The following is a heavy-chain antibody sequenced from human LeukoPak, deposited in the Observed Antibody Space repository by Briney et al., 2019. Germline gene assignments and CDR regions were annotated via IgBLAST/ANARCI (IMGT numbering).Heavy chain of an antibody. CDR3: AKGGMVRGEYDY. CDR1: GFTFSSYA. CDR2: ISGSGGCT. J-gene: IGHJ4*02. Sequence: RGSLRLSCAASGFTFSSYAMSWVRQAPGKGLEWVSAISGSGGCTYYADSVKGRFTISRDNSKNTLFLQMNSLRAEDTAVYYCAKGGMVRGEYDYWGQGTLVTVSS. V-gene: IGHV3-23*01. D-gene: IGHD3-10*01.